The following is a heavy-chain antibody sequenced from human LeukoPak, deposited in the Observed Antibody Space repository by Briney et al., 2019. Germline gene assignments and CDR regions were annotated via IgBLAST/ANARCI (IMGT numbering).Heavy chain of an antibody. CDR2: ISYDGSNK. CDR1: GFTFSNYG. CDR3: AKDSCSSTSCYEDF. V-gene: IGHV3-30*18. D-gene: IGHD2-2*01. Sequence: GGSLRLSCAASGFTFSNYGMRWVRQAPGKGLEWVAGISYDGSNKYYSDSVKGRFTISRDNSKNTLYLQMNRLRAEDTGVYYCAKDSCSSTSCYEDFWGQGTLVTVSS. J-gene: IGHJ4*02.